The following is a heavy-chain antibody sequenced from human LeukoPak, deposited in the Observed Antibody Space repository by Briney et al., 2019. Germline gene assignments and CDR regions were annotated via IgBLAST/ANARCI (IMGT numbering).Heavy chain of an antibody. V-gene: IGHV4-4*09. CDR1: GGSISSYY. J-gene: IGHJ4*02. CDR2: IYTSGST. Sequence: SEILSLTCTVSGGSISSYYWSWIRQPPGKGLEWIGYIYTSGSTNYNPSLKSRVTISVDTSKNQFSLKLSSVTAADTAVYYCARSYSAADGAFDYWGQGALVTVSS. CDR3: ARSYSAADGAFDY. D-gene: IGHD6-25*01.